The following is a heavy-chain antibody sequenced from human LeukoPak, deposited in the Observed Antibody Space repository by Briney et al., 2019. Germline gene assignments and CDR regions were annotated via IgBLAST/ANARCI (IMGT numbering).Heavy chain of an antibody. V-gene: IGHV1-46*01. J-gene: IGHJ6*02. CDR2: INPSGGST. CDR1: GYTFTSYY. Sequence: ASVKVSCKASGYTFTSYYMHWVRQAPGQGLEWMGIINPSGGSTSYAQKFQGRVTMTRDTSTSTVYMELSSLRSEDTAVYYCARGKDSNRYYYYGMDVWDQGTTVTVSS. CDR3: ARGKDSNRYYYYGMDV.